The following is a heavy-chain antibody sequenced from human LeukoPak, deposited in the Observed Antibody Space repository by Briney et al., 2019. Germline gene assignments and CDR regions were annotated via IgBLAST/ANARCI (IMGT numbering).Heavy chain of an antibody. D-gene: IGHD6-13*01. V-gene: IGHV4-39*01. CDR3: ARPAGAGLAAAGFWYFDL. J-gene: IGHJ2*01. CDR1: GGSISSSSYY. Sequence: PSETLSLTCTVSGGSISSSSYYWGWIRQPPGKGLEWIGSIYYSGSTYYNPSLKSRVTISVDTSRNQFSLKLSSVTAADTAVYYCARPAGAGLAAAGFWYFDLWGRGTLVTVSS. CDR2: IYYSGST.